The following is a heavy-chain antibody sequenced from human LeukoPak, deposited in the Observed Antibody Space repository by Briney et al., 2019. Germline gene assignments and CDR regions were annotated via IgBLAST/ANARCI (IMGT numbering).Heavy chain of an antibody. CDR3: ASLVCSSTSCYLGFDP. Sequence: ASVKVSCKASGYTFTGYYMHWVRRAPGQGLEWMGWINPNSGGTNYAQKFQGRVTMTRDTSISTAYMELSRLRSDDTAVYYCASLVCSSTSCYLGFDPWAREPWSPSPQ. J-gene: IGHJ5*02. CDR1: GYTFTGYY. D-gene: IGHD2-2*01. CDR2: INPNSGGT. V-gene: IGHV1-2*02.